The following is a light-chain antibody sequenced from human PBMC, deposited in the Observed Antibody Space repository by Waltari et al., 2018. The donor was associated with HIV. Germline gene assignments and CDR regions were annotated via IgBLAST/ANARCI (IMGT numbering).Light chain of an antibody. V-gene: IGLV2-14*03. CDR1: SSDVGAYEY. CDR2: DVS. J-gene: IGLJ2*01. Sequence: QSALTQPASVSGSPGQSITISCTGTSSDVGAYEYVSWYQQHPGKVPKLLIYDVSNRPSGVSNRFSGSKSGNTASLTISGLQAEDEADYYCSSYTSSSTLVFGGGTKLTVL. CDR3: SSYTSSSTLV.